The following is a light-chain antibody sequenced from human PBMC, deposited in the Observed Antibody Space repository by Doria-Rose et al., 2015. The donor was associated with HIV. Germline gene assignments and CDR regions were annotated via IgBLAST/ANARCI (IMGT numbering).Light chain of an antibody. CDR2: WAS. J-gene: IGKJ3*01. CDR3: QQYYDTPS. V-gene: IGKV4-1*01. CDR1: QSLLYTSKNY. Sequence: DIRVAQSPESLGMSLGERATLNCKSNQSLLYTSKNYLAWYQQKPGQPPKLLICWASTRQSGVPARFSGSGSGTDFTLTISSLEAEDVAVYHCQQYYDTPSFGPGTTVDIK.